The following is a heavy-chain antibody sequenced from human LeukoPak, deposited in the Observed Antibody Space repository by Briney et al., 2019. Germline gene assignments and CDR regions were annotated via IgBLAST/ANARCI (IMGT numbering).Heavy chain of an antibody. CDR2: ITHSGST. CDR3: AREERHNDILTGPPGGFDY. CDR1: GGSFSGYY. Sequence: PSETLSLTGAVYGGSFSGYYWSWVRQPPGKGLEWIGEITHSGSTNYNPSLKSRVTISVDTSKNQFSLKLSSVTAADTAVYYCAREERHNDILTGPPGGFDYWGQGTLVTVSS. D-gene: IGHD3-9*01. V-gene: IGHV4-34*01. J-gene: IGHJ4*02.